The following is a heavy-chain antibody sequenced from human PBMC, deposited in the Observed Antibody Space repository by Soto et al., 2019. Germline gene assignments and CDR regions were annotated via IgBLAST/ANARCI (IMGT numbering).Heavy chain of an antibody. V-gene: IGHV4-39*01. D-gene: IGHD2-21*02. Sequence: SETLSLTCIVSGESISSSSSYWVWFRHPPGKGLEWIGSIYYSGRTYYNPSFKSRVTISIDTSKNQFSLKLSSVTATDTAVYYCARQRTTVVTQAYFDHWGQGALVTVSS. CDR3: ARQRTTVVTQAYFDH. J-gene: IGHJ4*02. CDR2: IYYSGRT. CDR1: GESISSSSSY.